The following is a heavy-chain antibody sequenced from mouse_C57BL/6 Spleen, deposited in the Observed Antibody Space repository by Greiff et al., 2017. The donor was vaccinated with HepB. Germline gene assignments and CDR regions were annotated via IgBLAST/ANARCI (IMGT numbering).Heavy chain of an antibody. J-gene: IGHJ2*01. Sequence: VQLQQSGAELVRPGASVKLSCKASGYTFTDYYINWVKQRPGQGLEWIARIYPGRGNTYYNEKFKGKATLTAEKSSSTAYMQLSSLTSEDSAVYFCARGTGNYWGQGTTLTVSS. CDR1: GYTFTDYY. V-gene: IGHV1-76*01. D-gene: IGHD4-1*01. CDR3: ARGTGNY. CDR2: IYPGRGNT.